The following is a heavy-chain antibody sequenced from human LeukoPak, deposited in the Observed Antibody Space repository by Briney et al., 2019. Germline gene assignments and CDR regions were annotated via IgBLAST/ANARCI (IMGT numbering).Heavy chain of an antibody. J-gene: IGHJ4*02. CDR1: GYTFTSYD. CDR3: ARSLPDSSGYYYGFDY. D-gene: IGHD3-22*01. CDR2: MNPNSGNT. V-gene: IGHV1-8*01. Sequence: ASVKVSCKASGYTFTSYDINWVRQATGQGLEWMGWMNPNSGNTGYAQKFQGRVTMTRNTSISTAYMELSSLRSEDTAVYYCARSLPDSSGYYYGFDYWGKGTLVTVSS.